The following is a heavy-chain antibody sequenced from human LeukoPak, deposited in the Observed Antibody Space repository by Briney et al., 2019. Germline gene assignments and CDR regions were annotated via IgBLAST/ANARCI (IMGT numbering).Heavy chain of an antibody. Sequence: GGSLRLSCEASGLTFSRYWMHWVRQPPGGGLVWVSRINPDGSTTKYADSVKGRFTISRDNAKNTLYLQMNSLGVEDTATYHCATGAGSGNNRPPDVFDTWGQGALVTVSS. CDR1: GLTFSRYW. V-gene: IGHV3-74*01. D-gene: IGHD4-23*01. CDR3: ATGAGSGNNRPPDVFDT. CDR2: INPDGSTT. J-gene: IGHJ3*02.